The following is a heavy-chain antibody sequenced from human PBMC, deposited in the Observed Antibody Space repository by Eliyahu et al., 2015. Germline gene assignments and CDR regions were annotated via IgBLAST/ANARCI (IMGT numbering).Heavy chain of an antibody. V-gene: IGHV4-39*01. J-gene: IGHJ4*02. CDR1: GGPLTNTIYY. D-gene: IGHD4-11*01. Sequence: QMQLQESGPGLVKPSETLSLTCTVSGGPLTNTIYYWGWIRQPPGKGLEWIGDIYDSGNAYYNPSLKSRVTISLDTSKNQFSLNLTSLTAADTAVYYCARQTTVTAFNYWGQGTLVTVSS. CDR2: IYDSGNA. CDR3: ARQTTVTAFNY.